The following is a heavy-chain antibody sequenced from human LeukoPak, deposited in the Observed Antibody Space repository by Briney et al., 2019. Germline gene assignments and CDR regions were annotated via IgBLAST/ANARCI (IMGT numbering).Heavy chain of an antibody. CDR3: VRGHLVGGWFKYDAFDI. CDR1: GGSISSSSYY. J-gene: IGHJ3*02. D-gene: IGHD6-19*01. CDR2: IYYSGST. Sequence: SETLSLTCTVSGGSISSSSYYWGWIRQPPGKGLEWIGRIYYSGSTYYNPSLKSRVTISVDTSKKHFSLKLSSLTAADTAVYYCVRGHLVGGWFKYDAFDIWGQGTMVSVSS. V-gene: IGHV4-39*07.